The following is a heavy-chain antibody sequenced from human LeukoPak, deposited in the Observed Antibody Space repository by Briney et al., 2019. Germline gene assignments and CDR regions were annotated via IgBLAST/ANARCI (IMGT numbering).Heavy chain of an antibody. J-gene: IGHJ6*03. D-gene: IGHD3-10*01. CDR3: ARVPITMVRGFYYYYMDV. V-gene: IGHV4-59*01. CDR1: GGSISSYY. Sequence: SETLSLTCTVSGGSISSYYWSWIRQPPGKGLEWIGYIYYSGSTNYNPSLKSRVTISVDTSKNQFSLKLSSVTAADTAVYYYARVPITMVRGFYYYYMDVWGKGTTVTVSS. CDR2: IYYSGST.